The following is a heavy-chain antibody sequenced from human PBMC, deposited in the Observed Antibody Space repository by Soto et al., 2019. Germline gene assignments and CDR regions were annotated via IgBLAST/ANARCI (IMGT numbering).Heavy chain of an antibody. CDR1: GGSISSGGYS. CDR3: ARVPDR. D-gene: IGHD2-2*01. V-gene: IGHV4-30-2*01. J-gene: IGHJ5*02. Sequence: QLQLQESGSGLVKPSQTLSLTCAVSGGSISSGGYSWSWIRQPPGKGLEWIGYIYHSGSTYYTPSPXSXXTISADRSTNQFSLKLSSVTAADTAVYYCARVPDRWGQGTLVTVSS. CDR2: IYHSGST.